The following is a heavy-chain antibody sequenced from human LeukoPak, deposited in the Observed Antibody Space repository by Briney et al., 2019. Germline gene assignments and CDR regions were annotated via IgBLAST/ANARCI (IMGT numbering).Heavy chain of an antibody. Sequence: ASVKVSCKASGYTFTGYYMHWVRQAPGQGLEWTGWINPNSGGTNYAQKFQGRVTMTRDTSISTAYMELSRLRSDDTAVYYCARLSLWSGYYLFDPWGQGTLVTVSS. CDR3: ARLSLWSGYYLFDP. D-gene: IGHD3-3*01. CDR1: GYTFTGYY. J-gene: IGHJ5*02. CDR2: INPNSGGT. V-gene: IGHV1-2*02.